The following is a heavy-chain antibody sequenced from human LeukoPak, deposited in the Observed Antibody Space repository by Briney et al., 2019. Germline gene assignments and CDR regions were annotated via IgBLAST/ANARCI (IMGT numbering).Heavy chain of an antibody. J-gene: IGHJ5*02. D-gene: IGHD3-9*01. Sequence: PSETLSLTCAVYGGSFSGYYWSWIRQPPGKGLEWIGEINHSGSTNYNPSLKSRVAISVDTSKNQFSLKLSSVTAADTAVYYCARGVLRYFDWLPKPYNWFDPWGQGTLVTVSS. CDR1: GGSFSGYY. CDR3: ARGVLRYFDWLPKPYNWFDP. V-gene: IGHV4-34*01. CDR2: INHSGST.